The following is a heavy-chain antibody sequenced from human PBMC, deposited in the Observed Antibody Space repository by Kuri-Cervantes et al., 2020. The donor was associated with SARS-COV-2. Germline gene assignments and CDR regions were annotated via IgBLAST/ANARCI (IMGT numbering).Heavy chain of an antibody. V-gene: IGHV3-15*07. CDR1: GFSFSTAW. CDR3: WQVVVGTAIDY. CDR2: IRSKTDGGEI. J-gene: IGHJ4*02. D-gene: IGHD2-21*02. Sequence: GGSLRLSCEASGFSFSTAWMNWVRQAPGKGLEWAGRIRSKTDGGEIEYAAPAKGRFTISRDDSKNTLYLQMSSLRTDDTAVYFCWQVVVGTAIDYWGQGSLVTVSS.